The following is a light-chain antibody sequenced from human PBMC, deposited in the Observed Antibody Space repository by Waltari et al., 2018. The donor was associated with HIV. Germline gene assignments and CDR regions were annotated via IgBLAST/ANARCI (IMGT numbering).Light chain of an antibody. V-gene: IGKV3-20*01. CDR1: PSISSTY. CDR2: GAS. Sequence: EIVLTQSPGTLSLSTGERATLSCRASPSISSTYLAWYQQKPGQAPRLLIYGASSRATGIPDRFSGSGSGTDFTLTISRLEPEDFAVYYCQQYGNSPITFGQGTRLEIK. J-gene: IGKJ5*01. CDR3: QQYGNSPIT.